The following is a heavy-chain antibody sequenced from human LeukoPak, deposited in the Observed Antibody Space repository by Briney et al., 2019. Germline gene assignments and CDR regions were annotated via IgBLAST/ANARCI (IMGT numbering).Heavy chain of an antibody. CDR3: AKDVVPNWFDS. D-gene: IGHD2-15*01. J-gene: IGHJ5*01. CDR1: RFTLSSYA. V-gene: IGHV3-23*01. Sequence: ASLRLSRVASRFTLSSYAMCSVRPAPGKGLEWVSVISVGGDSTYYADSVKGRFTISRDNSKNPLYLQTNSQRGEDTAVYFCAKDVVPNWFDSWGQG. CDR2: ISVGGDST.